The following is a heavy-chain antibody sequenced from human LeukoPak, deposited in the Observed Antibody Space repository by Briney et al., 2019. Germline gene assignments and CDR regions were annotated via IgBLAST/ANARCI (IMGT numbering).Heavy chain of an antibody. CDR3: AKDMQLWLTNWFDP. CDR2: IYIGGST. D-gene: IGHD5-18*01. Sequence: PGGSLRLSCAASGFTVSSNYMSWVRQAPGKGLEWVSVIYIGGSTYYADSVKGRFTISRDNSKNTLYLQMNSLRAEDTAVYYCAKDMQLWLTNWFDPWGQGTLVTVSS. V-gene: IGHV3-53*01. J-gene: IGHJ5*02. CDR1: GFTVSSNY.